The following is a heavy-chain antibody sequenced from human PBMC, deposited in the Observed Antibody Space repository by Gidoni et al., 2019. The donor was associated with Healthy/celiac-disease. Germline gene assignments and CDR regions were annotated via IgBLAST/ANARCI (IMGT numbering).Heavy chain of an antibody. CDR3: ARVSTVVTSFFDY. J-gene: IGHJ4*02. CDR1: GYTFTRYY. Sequence: QVQLVQSGAGVKKPGASVKVSCKASGYTFTRYYRHWVRQAPGKGLEWMGIINPSGGSTSYAQKFQGRVTMTRDTSTSTVYMALSSLRSEDTAVYYCARVSTVVTSFFDYWGQGTLVTVSS. D-gene: IGHD2-15*01. CDR2: INPSGGST. V-gene: IGHV1-46*01.